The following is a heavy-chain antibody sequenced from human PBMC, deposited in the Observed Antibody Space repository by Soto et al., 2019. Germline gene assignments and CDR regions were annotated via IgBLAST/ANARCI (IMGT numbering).Heavy chain of an antibody. CDR1: GFTFSSHW. J-gene: IGHJ4*02. D-gene: IGHD7-27*01. Sequence: EVQLVESGGGLVQPGGSLTLSCAASGFTFSSHWIHWVRQVPGKGLMWVSRIESDGSSAGYADSVAGRFTISRDNVKNTLYLQMRSLRAEDTAVYYCARNNWGIDYWGQGILVTVSS. CDR2: IESDGSSA. CDR3: ARNNWGIDY. V-gene: IGHV3-74*01.